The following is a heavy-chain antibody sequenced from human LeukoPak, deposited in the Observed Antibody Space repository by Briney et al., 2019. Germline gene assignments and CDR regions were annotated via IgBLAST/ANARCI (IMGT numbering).Heavy chain of an antibody. CDR2: INPNSAAT. J-gene: IGHJ5*02. CDR3: ARGVGSSWFAD. D-gene: IGHD2-15*01. Sequence: ASVKVSCKASGYTFTANYTHWVRQAPGQGLEWMGWINPNSAATSYAQIFEGRVTMTRDTSMTTHYMELSRLTSDDTAVYYCARGVGSSWFADWGQGTLVTVSS. CDR1: GYTFTANY. V-gene: IGHV1-2*02.